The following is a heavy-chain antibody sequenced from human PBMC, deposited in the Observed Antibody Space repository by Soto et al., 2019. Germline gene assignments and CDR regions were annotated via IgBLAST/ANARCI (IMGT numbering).Heavy chain of an antibody. CDR2: IYYSGST. V-gene: IGHV4-30-4*01. CDR1: GGSISSGDYY. J-gene: IGHJ4*02. Sequence: SETLSLTCTVSGGSISSGDYYWSWIRQPPGKGLEWIGYIYYSGSTYYNPSLKSRVTISVDTSKNQFSLKLSSVTAADTAVHYCASRAFWSGYYYQYDYWGQGTLVTVSS. CDR3: ASRAFWSGYYYQYDY. D-gene: IGHD3-3*01.